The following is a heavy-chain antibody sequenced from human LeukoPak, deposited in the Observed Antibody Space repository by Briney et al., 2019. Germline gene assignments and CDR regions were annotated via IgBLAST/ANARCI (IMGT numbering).Heavy chain of an antibody. CDR3: AKGGLMVYAITYFDY. J-gene: IGHJ4*02. V-gene: IGHV3-23*01. Sequence: GESLRLSCAASGFTFSSYAMNWVRQAPGKGLEWVSAIRGSGDTTYYADSVKGRFTISRDNSKNTLYLEMNSLRAEDTAIYYCAKGGLMVYAITYFDYWGQGTLVTVSS. CDR2: IRGSGDTT. CDR1: GFTFSSYA. D-gene: IGHD2-8*01.